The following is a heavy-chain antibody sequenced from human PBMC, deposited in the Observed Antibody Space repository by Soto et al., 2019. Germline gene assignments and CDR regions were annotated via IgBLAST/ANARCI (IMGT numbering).Heavy chain of an antibody. V-gene: IGHV3-30*18. CDR2: ISYDGSNK. Sequence: QVQLVESGGGVVQPGRSLRLSCAASGFTFSSYGMHWVRQAPGKGLEWVAVISYDGSNKYYADSVKGRFTISRDNSKNTLYLQMNSLRAEDTAVYYCAKDLFAGLDYWGQGTLVTVSS. D-gene: IGHD2-21*01. CDR1: GFTFSSYG. J-gene: IGHJ4*02. CDR3: AKDLFAGLDY.